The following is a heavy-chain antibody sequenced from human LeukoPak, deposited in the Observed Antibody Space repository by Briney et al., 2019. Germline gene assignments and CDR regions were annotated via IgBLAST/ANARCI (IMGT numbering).Heavy chain of an antibody. CDR1: GYSISSGDY. D-gene: IGHD6-6*01. Sequence: SETLSLTCAVSGYSISSGDYWGWIRQPPGKGLEWIGSIYHSGSSVYNPSLKSRVTISVDTSKNQFSLKLSSVTAADTAVYYCVRNSSSYGGVTTGVNWFDPWGQGTLVTVSS. CDR3: VRNSSSYGGVTTGVNWFDP. J-gene: IGHJ5*02. V-gene: IGHV4-38-2*01. CDR2: IYHSGSS.